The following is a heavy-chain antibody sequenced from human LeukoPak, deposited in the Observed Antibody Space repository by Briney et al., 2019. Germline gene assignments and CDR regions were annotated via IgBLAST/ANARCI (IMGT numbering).Heavy chain of an antibody. D-gene: IGHD4-17*01. V-gene: IGHV1-69*02. CDR1: GGTFSSYT. CDR2: IIPILGIA. J-gene: IGHJ4*02. CDR3: ARGLLTVTTCFDY. Sequence: ASVKVSCKASGGTFSSYTISWVRQAPGQGLERMGRIIPILGIANYAQKFQGRVTITADKSTSTAYMELSSLRSEDTAVYYCARGLLTVTTCFDYWGQGTLVTVSS.